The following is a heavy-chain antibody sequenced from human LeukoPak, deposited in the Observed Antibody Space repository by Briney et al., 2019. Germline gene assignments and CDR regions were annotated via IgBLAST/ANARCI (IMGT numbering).Heavy chain of an antibody. Sequence: PSETLSLTCAVYGGSFSGYYWSWIRQPPGKGLEWIGEINHSGSTNYNPSLKSRVTISVDTSKNQFSLKLSSVTAADTAVYYCASFIAAAGTDQDYWGQGTLVTVSS. CDR2: INHSGST. D-gene: IGHD6-13*01. CDR3: ASFIAAAGTDQDY. J-gene: IGHJ4*02. CDR1: GGSFSGYY. V-gene: IGHV4-34*01.